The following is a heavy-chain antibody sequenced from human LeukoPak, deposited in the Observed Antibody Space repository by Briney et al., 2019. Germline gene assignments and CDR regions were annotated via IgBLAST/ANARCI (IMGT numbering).Heavy chain of an antibody. CDR3: ATRYCSGGSCPNYYYYYINV. V-gene: IGHV3-7*01. J-gene: IGHJ6*03. CDR1: GFTFSSYS. D-gene: IGHD2-15*01. Sequence: PGGSLRLSCAASGFTFSSYSMNGVRQAPGKGLEWVANIKQDGSETYYVDSVKGRFTISRDNAKNSLYLQMNSLRDEDTAVYYCATRYCSGGSCPNYYYYYINVWGKGTTVTISS. CDR2: IKQDGSET.